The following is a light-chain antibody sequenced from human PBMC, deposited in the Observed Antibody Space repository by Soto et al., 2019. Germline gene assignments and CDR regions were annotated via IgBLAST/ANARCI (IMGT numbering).Light chain of an antibody. Sequence: EIVLTQSPGTLSLSPGERATLSCRASQTVDTNYLAWYQQIPGQAPRLLIYGASTRPTGITDRFSGSGSGTDFTLTSSRLDPEDSAVYYCQQYATSPWTFGQGTKVEIK. CDR3: QQYATSPWT. CDR1: QTVDTNY. J-gene: IGKJ1*01. CDR2: GAS. V-gene: IGKV3-20*01.